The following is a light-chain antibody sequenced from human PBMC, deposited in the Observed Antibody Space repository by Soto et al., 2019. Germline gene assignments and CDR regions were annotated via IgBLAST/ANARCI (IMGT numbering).Light chain of an antibody. CDR2: DAS. CDR3: QQRSNWPSVT. Sequence: EIVLTQSPATLSLSPGERATLSCRASQSVSSYLAWYQQKPGQAPRLLIYDASNRATGIPARFSGSGSGPDFALTISSLEPEDFAVYYCQQRSNWPSVTFGGGTRLEIK. J-gene: IGKJ5*01. CDR1: QSVSSY. V-gene: IGKV3-11*01.